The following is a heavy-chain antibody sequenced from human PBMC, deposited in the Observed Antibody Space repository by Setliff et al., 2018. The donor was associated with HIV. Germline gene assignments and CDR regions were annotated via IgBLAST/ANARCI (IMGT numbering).Heavy chain of an antibody. V-gene: IGHV4-39*01. CDR3: TRHWDYDRSSSYFRAFDI. CDR1: GGSISSSSHY. D-gene: IGHD3-22*01. J-gene: IGHJ3*02. CDR2: IYYSGNI. Sequence: SETLSLTCTVSGGSISSSSHYWGWIRQPPGKGLEWIGSIYYSGNIYYNPSLKNEVTISVDTSKNHLSLKLSSVTAADTAVYYCTRHWDYDRSSSYFRAFDIWGQGTMVTVSS.